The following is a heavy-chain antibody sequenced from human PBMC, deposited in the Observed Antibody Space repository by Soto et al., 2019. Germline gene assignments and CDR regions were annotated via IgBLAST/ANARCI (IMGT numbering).Heavy chain of an antibody. J-gene: IGHJ5*02. CDR2: LLASGGNT. V-gene: IGHV1-46*01. D-gene: IGHD3-3*01. CDR3: ARGGATLFGGFGS. CDR1: GYSFFSYY. Sequence: ASVKVSCKASGYSFFSYYIHWVRQSPGQGLEWMGRLLASGGNTDYVQRFRGRISMPRDTSTTNTVSLELTSLTSDDTAVYYCARGGATLFGGFGSWGQGTRVTVSS.